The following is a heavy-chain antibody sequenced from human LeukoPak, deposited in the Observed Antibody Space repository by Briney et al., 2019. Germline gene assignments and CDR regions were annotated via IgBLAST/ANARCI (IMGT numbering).Heavy chain of an antibody. D-gene: IGHD3-10*01. CDR1: GFTFSSYW. Sequence: GGSLRLSCAASGFTFSSYWMSWVRQAPGKGLEWVANIKQDGSEKYYVDSVKGRFTISRDNAKNSLYLQMNSLRAEDTAVYYCARDRVYGSGSYWDYWGQGTLVTVSS. CDR3: ARDRVYGSGSYWDY. J-gene: IGHJ4*02. V-gene: IGHV3-7*01. CDR2: IKQDGSEK.